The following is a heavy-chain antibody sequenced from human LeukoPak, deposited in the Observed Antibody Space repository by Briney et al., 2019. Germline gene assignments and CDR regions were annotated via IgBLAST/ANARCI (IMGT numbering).Heavy chain of an antibody. CDR2: IQYDRSNQ. V-gene: IGHV3-30*02. CDR3: AKDRCSNGIGCYYYYMDV. J-gene: IGHJ6*03. Sequence: NPGGPLRLSCGASGFTFNTYGMHWVRQAPGKGLEWVAYIQYDRSNQQYADSVKGRFSISRDNSKNILFLQMNSLRAEDTAVYYCAKDRCSNGIGCYYYYMDVWGKGTTVTISS. CDR1: GFTFNTYG. D-gene: IGHD2-8*01.